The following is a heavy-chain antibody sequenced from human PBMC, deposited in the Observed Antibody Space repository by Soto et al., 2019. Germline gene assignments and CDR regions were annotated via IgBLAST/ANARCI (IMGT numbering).Heavy chain of an antibody. CDR3: ARGGMIAAAGTGAYNWFDP. V-gene: IGHV1-3*01. CDR1: GYTFTSYA. Sequence: ASVKVSCRASGYTFTSYAMHWVRQAPGQRLEWMGWINAGNGTTKYSQKFQGRVTITRDTSASTAYMELSSLRSEDTAVYNCARGGMIAAAGTGAYNWFDPWGQGTRVTVSS. CDR2: INAGNGTT. D-gene: IGHD6-13*01. J-gene: IGHJ5*02.